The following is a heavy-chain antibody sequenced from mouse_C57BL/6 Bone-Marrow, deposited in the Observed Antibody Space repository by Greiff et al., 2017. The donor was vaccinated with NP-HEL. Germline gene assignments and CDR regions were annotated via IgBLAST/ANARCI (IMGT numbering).Heavy chain of an antibody. CDR1: GYTFTSYW. CDR3: ARGLF. D-gene: IGHD2-3*01. Sequence: QVQLQQPGAELVKPGASVKLSCKASGYTFTSYWMQWVKQRPGQGLEWIGEIDPSDSYTNYNQKFKDKATLTVDKSSSTAYMQLSSLTSEDSAVYYCARGLFWGQGTTLTVSS. V-gene: IGHV1-50*01. J-gene: IGHJ2*01. CDR2: IDPSDSYT.